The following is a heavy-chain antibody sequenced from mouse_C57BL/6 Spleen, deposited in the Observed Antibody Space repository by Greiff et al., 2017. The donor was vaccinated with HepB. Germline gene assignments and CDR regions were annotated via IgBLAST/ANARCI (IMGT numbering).Heavy chain of an antibody. CDR1: GYTFTSYW. V-gene: IGHV1-53*01. J-gene: IGHJ2*01. CDR3: ARYLLRRGFDY. CDR2: INPSNGGT. D-gene: IGHD1-1*01. Sequence: QVQLQQPGTELVKPGASVKLSCKASGYTFTSYWMHWVKQRPGQGLEWIGNINPSNGGTNYNEKFKRKATLTVDKSSSTDYMQLSILTSEDSAVYYSARYLLRRGFDYWGQGTTLTVSS.